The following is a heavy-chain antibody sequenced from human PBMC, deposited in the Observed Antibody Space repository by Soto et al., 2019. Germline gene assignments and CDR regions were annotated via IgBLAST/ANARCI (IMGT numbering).Heavy chain of an antibody. CDR1: GGTFGSYA. CDR3: ARDSFARSDTAENWFDP. J-gene: IGHJ5*02. CDR2: IIPIFGTA. Sequence: SVKVSCKASGGTFGSYAISWVRQAPGQGLEWMGGIIPIFGTANYAQKFQGRVTITADESTSTAYMELSSLRSEDTAVYYCARDSFARSDTAENWFDPWGQGTLVTVSS. D-gene: IGHD5-18*01. V-gene: IGHV1-69*13.